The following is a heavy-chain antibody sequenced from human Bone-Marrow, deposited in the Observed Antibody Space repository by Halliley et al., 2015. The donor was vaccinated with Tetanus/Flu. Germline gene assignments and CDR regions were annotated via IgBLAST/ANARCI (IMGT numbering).Heavy chain of an antibody. J-gene: IGHJ3*02. V-gene: IGHV3-48*03. D-gene: IGHD2-21*02. CDR2: ISSGGSSI. Sequence: SLRLSCAASGFVFSSYEMNWVRQAPGKGPEWVSYISSGGSSIFYSNSVKGRFTVSRDNAKNSLYLEMKSLKVEDTALYYCARGGDFQEVAAFDIWGHGTTVSVSS. CDR1: GFVFSSYE. CDR3: ARGGDFQEVAAFDI.